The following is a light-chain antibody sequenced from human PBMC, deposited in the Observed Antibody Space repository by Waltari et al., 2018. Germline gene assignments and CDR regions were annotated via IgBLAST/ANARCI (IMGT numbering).Light chain of an antibody. J-gene: IGKJ4*01. CDR2: WAS. CDR1: EIVLFSSRHKNH. V-gene: IGKV4-1*01. Sequence: DIVMTQSPDSLAVSLGERATINRQSREIVLFSSRHKNHLAWYQQKPGHPPKLLLYWASTRESGVPDRFSGSGSGTDFTLTISSLQAEDVAIYYCQQYYDSPLTFGGGTKVEIK. CDR3: QQYYDSPLT.